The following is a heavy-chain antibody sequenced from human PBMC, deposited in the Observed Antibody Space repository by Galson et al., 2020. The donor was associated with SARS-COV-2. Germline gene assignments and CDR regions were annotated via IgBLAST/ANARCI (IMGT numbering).Heavy chain of an antibody. D-gene: IGHD3-16*01. Sequence: AGSLRLSCAASGFTFDDYGMSWVRQAPGEGLEWVAGINWNGGSTGYADSVKGLFTTSSDNAKNSLYLQMSSRRAEDTALYYCARGVRGGGSTVYFQHWGQGSLVVVS. V-gene: IGHV3-20*04. CDR3: ARGVRGGGSTVYFQH. J-gene: IGHJ1*01. CDR2: INWNGGST. CDR1: GFTFDDYG.